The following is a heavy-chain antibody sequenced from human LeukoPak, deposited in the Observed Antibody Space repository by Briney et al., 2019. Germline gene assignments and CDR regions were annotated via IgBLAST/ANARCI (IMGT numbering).Heavy chain of an antibody. CDR2: INPSGGDT. J-gene: IGHJ4*02. CDR1: GYTFSSYC. CDR3: AREVMDTLRFDY. V-gene: IGHV1-46*01. Sequence: ASVKVSCKASGYTFSSYCMHWVRQAPGQGLEWMGIINPSGGDTSYAQKFQGRLTMTKDTSTNTVYMELTSLRSEDTAVYYCAREVMDTLRFDYWGQGTLVSVSS. D-gene: IGHD5-18*01.